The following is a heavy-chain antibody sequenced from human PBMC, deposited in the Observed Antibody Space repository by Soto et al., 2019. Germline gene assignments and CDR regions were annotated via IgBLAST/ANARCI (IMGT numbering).Heavy chain of an antibody. CDR3: ARGLGYCSGGSCYSSQYYYYYYMDV. D-gene: IGHD2-15*01. CDR2: IIPILGIA. CDR1: GGTFSSYT. Sequence: ASVKVSCKASGGTFSSYTISWVRQAPGQGLEWMGRIIPILGIANYAQKFQGRVTITADKSTSTAYMELGSLRSEDTAVYYCARGLGYCSGGSCYSSQYYYYYYMDVWGKGTTVTVSS. V-gene: IGHV1-69*02. J-gene: IGHJ6*03.